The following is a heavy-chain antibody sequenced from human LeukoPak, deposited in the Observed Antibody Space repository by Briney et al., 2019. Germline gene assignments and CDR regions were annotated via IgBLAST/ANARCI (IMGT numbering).Heavy chain of an antibody. CDR2: MYHSGST. Sequence: PSETLSLTCTVSGGSISSYYWGWIRQPPGKGLEWIGTMYHSGSTNYNPSLKSRVTISVDTSKNQFSLKLSSVTAADTAVYYCARGKLRYFDWLLNAFDIWGQGTMVTVSS. D-gene: IGHD3-9*01. CDR1: GGSISSYY. V-gene: IGHV4-59*08. CDR3: ARGKLRYFDWLLNAFDI. J-gene: IGHJ3*02.